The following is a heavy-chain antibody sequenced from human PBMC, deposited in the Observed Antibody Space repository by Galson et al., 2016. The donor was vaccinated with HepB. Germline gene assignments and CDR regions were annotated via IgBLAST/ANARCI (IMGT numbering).Heavy chain of an antibody. CDR2: ISSSGTTI. CDR1: GFTFSRYE. J-gene: IGHJ4*02. CDR3: AREPVRLDDLLTGPPKNPDY. V-gene: IGHV3-48*03. Sequence: SLRLSCAASGFTFSRYEMNWVRQAPGKGLEWVSYISSSGTTIYYADSVKGRFTISRDNAKNSLYLPMNSLRAEDTAVYYCAREPVRLDDLLTGPPKNPDYWGQGTLVTVSS. D-gene: IGHD3-9*01.